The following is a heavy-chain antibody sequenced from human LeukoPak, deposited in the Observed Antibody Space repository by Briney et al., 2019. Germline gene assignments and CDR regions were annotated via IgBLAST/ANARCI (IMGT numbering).Heavy chain of an antibody. V-gene: IGHV4-39*01. CDR3: ARLPTGFPNWFDT. D-gene: IGHD4-17*01. CDR2: FHSSGST. CDR1: GASLSFTSHS. J-gene: IGHJ5*02. Sequence: SETLSLTCTVSGASLSFTSHSWGWVRQSPGKGLEWMATFHSSGSTFYNPSLQSRVTISADTSKSQFSLNLYSLTAADTAVYYCARLPTGFPNWFDTWGQGTLSPSPQ.